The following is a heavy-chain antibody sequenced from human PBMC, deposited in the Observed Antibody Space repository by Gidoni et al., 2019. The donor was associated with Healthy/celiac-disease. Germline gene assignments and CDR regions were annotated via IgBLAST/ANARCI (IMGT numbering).Heavy chain of an antibody. CDR1: GGSFSGYS. Sequence: QVQLQQWGAGLLKPSETLSLTCAVYGGSFSGYSWRWLRQPPGKGLELIGEINHSGSTNYNPSLKSRVTISVDTSKNQFSLKLSSVTAADTAVYYCARLRGHGGYDYRVVRYYYYYMDVWGKGTTVTVSS. J-gene: IGHJ6*03. D-gene: IGHD5-12*01. CDR2: INHSGST. CDR3: ARLRGHGGYDYRVVRYYYYYMDV. V-gene: IGHV4-34*01.